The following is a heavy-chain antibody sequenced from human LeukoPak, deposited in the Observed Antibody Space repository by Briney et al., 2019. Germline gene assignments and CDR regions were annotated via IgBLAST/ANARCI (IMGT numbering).Heavy chain of an antibody. CDR1: GGSIRNNY. J-gene: IGHJ3*02. CDR2: IYYDGST. CDR3: ARGRSVPDI. D-gene: IGHD3-10*01. Sequence: SGTLSLTCTVSGGSIRNNYWSWIRQPPGKGLEWIGYIYYDGSTNYNPSLKSRVTISLDRSNNQFSLKMSSVTAADTALYYCARGRSVPDIWGPGTMVTVSS. V-gene: IGHV4-59*01.